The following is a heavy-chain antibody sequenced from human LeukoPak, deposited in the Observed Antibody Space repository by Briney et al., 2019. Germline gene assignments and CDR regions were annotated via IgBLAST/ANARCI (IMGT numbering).Heavy chain of an antibody. J-gene: IGHJ1*01. CDR1: GFSFSDYD. CDR3: GRAFPPLRTSSAGDL. D-gene: IGHD3-16*01. V-gene: IGHV3-21*01. CDR2: ISGRSSHI. Sequence: GGSLRLSCSASGFSFSDYDMNWARQAPGKGLEWVSAISGRSSHIYYGESVKGRFTISRDNAKNSLYLQMDSLGVEDTAVYYCGRAFPPLRTSSAGDLWGQGTLVIVSS.